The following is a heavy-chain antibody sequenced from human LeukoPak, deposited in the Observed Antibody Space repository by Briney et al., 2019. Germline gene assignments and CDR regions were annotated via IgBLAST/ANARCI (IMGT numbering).Heavy chain of an antibody. D-gene: IGHD6-13*01. CDR2: ISSSSSYI. CDR3: ARDSVSSSCFDY. CDR1: GFTFSSYS. V-gene: IGHV3-21*01. J-gene: IGHJ4*02. Sequence: PGGSLRLSCAASGFTFSSYSMNWVRQAPGKGLEWVSSISSSSSYIYYADSVKGRFTISRDNAKNSLYLQMNSLRAEDTAVYYCARDSVSSSCFDYWGQGTLVTVPS.